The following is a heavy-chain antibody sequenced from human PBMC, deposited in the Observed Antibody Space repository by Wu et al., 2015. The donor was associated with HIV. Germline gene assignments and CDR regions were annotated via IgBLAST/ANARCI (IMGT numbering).Heavy chain of an antibody. V-gene: IGHV1-69*12. D-gene: IGHD1-20*01. CDR1: GVTLNSNA. Sequence: QVQLVQPGAEVKKPGSSVKVSCKTSGVTLNSNAISWVRQAPGQGLEWMGGITGIFATATYAQKFHGRLTITADQSTTTTYMELSSLRSEDTAVYYCARVGIIGTNVFDIWGQGTMVTVSS. CDR2: ITGIFATA. CDR3: ARVGIIGTNVFDI. J-gene: IGHJ3*02.